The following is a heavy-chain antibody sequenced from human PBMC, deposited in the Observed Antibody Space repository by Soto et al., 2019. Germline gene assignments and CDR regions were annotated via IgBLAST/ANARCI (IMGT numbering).Heavy chain of an antibody. CDR3: ASSYRNLYYFDY. Sequence: GGSLRLSCAASGFTFSSYGMHWVRQAPGKGLEWVAVIWYDGSNKYYADSVKGRFTISRDNSKNTLYLQMNSLRAEDTAVYYCASSYRNLYYFDYWGQGTLVTVSS. D-gene: IGHD1-26*01. CDR1: GFTFSSYG. V-gene: IGHV3-33*01. J-gene: IGHJ4*02. CDR2: IWYDGSNK.